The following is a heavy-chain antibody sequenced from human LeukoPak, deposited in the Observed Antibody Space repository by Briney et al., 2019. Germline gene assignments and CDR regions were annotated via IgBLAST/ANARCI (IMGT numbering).Heavy chain of an antibody. CDR3: TPENPFDY. CDR1: GFSFTNAW. CDR2: IKTKIDGGTT. V-gene: IGHV3-15*01. Sequence: SGGCLRPAFAAAGFSFTNAWMSCFRPTPRKGREWVSCIKTKIDGGTTDYAAPVKGRFTISRDDSKTTLSLHINSLKTDDTAVYYSTPENPFDYWGKGTLVTASS. J-gene: IGHJ4*02.